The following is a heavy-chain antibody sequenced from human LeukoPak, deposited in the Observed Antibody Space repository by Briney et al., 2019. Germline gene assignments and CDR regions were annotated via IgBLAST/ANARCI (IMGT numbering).Heavy chain of an antibody. CDR3: ARVNRDYYDSSGYYVSARYFDY. Sequence: PSETLSHTCTVSGGSISSGGYYWSWIRQHPGKGLEWIGYIYYSGSTCYNPSLKSRVTISVDTSKNQFSLKLSSVTAADTAVYYCARVNRDYYDSSGYYVSARYFDYWGQGTLVTVSS. J-gene: IGHJ4*02. CDR1: GGSISSGGYY. V-gene: IGHV4-31*03. CDR2: IYYSGST. D-gene: IGHD3-22*01.